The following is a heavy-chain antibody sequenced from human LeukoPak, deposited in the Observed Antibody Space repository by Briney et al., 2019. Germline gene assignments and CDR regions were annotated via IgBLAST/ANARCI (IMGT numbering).Heavy chain of an antibody. CDR1: GYTFTGYY. CDR2: IDTNTGNS. D-gene: IGHD5-24*01. V-gene: IGHV7-4-1*02. Sequence: GASVKVSCKASGYTFTGYYMHWVRQAPGQGLEWMGWIDTNTGNSTYAHGFTGRFVFSLDTSVSTAYLQITSLKAEDTAVYYCARDERWLQSRPFNIWGQGTMVTVSS. CDR3: ARDERWLQSRPFNI. J-gene: IGHJ3*02.